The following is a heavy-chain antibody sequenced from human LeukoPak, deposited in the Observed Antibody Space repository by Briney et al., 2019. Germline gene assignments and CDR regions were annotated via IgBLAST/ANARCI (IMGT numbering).Heavy chain of an antibody. D-gene: IGHD4-17*01. V-gene: IGHV3-23*01. CDR3: SRDRDDYGEPDAFDI. Sequence: GGSLRLSCAASGFTFSSYTMNWVRQAPGKGLEWVSSISGSGARTYYADSVRGRFTISRDNSKNTLYLQMNSQRAEDTAVYYCSRDRDDYGEPDAFDIWGQGTMVSVSS. J-gene: IGHJ3*02. CDR1: GFTFSSYT. CDR2: ISGSGART.